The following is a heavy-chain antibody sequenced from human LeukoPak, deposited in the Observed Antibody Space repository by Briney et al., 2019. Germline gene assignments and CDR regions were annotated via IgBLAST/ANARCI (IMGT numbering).Heavy chain of an antibody. Sequence: HPGGSLRLSCAASGFAFSTYEMNWVRQAPGKGLEWVSYISSSGSTIYYADSVKGRFTISRDNAKNSLYLQMNSLRAEDTAVYYCVRVGAYAAVNCWGQGTLVTVSS. J-gene: IGHJ4*02. CDR1: GFAFSTYE. D-gene: IGHD3-16*01. CDR2: ISSSGSTI. CDR3: VRVGAYAAVNC. V-gene: IGHV3-48*03.